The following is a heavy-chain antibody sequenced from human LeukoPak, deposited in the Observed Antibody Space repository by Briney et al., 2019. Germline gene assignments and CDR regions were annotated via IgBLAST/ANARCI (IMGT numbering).Heavy chain of an antibody. CDR2: INYSGST. CDR3: ANQWLN. V-gene: IGHV4-39*01. Sequence: SETLSLTCTVFDGSMSSSSYYWGWIRQPPGKGLEWIGSINYSGSTSHNPSLKSRVTISVDTSKNQFSLKLSSVTAADTAVYYCANQWLNWGQGTLVTVSS. J-gene: IGHJ4*02. D-gene: IGHD6-19*01. CDR1: DGSMSSSSYY.